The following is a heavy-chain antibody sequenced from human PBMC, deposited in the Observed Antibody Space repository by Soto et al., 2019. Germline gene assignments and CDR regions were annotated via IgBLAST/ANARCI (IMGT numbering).Heavy chain of an antibody. D-gene: IGHD3-3*01. V-gene: IGHV1-69*02. Sequence: SVKVSCKASGGTFSSYTISWVRPAPGQGLEWMGRIIPILGIANYAQKFQGRVTITADKSTSTAYMELSSLRSEDTAVYYCARTHRLRWLLYFGGYYGMDVWGQGTTVTVSS. CDR2: IIPILGIA. J-gene: IGHJ6*02. CDR1: GGTFSSYT. CDR3: ARTHRLRWLLYFGGYYGMDV.